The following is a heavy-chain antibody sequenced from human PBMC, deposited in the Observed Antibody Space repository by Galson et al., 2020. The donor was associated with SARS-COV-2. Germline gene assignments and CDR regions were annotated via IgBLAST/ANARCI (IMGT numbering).Heavy chain of an antibody. CDR2: ISTSGST. Sequence: SETLSLTCTVSGGSISSYYWSWIRQPAGQGLEWIGRISTSGSTNYNPSLKSRITMSVDTSKTQFSLNLSSVTAADTAVYYCARDSCSSTSCYHDYWGHGTLVTVSS. V-gene: IGHV4-4*07. CDR1: GGSISSYY. J-gene: IGHJ4*01. CDR3: ARDSCSSTSCYHDY. D-gene: IGHD2-2*01.